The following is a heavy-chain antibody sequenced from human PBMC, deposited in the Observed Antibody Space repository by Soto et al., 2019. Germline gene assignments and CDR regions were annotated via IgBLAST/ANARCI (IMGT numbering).Heavy chain of an antibody. CDR3: ARDGEGF. D-gene: IGHD2-21*01. CDR1: GFTFSRDW. V-gene: IGHV3-74*01. Sequence: SLRLSCAASGFTFSRDWMHWVRRVPGRGLVWVSRINTDGSITDYVDSVKGRFTVTRDNAKNTLYLQMNRLRVEDTAVYYCARDGEGFWGQGTLVTVSS. J-gene: IGHJ4*02. CDR2: INTDGSIT.